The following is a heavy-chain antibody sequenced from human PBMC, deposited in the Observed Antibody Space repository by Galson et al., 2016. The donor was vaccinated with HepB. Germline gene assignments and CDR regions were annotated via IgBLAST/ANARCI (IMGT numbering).Heavy chain of an antibody. CDR3: ARVSPVDYYYYMDV. CDR2: ISGRSSPI. Sequence: SLRLSCAASTFTFSDYSMNWVRQAPGKGLEWVSSISGRSSPIYYADSVEGRFTVSRDNAKNSLYLQMNSLRAEDTAVYYCARVSPVDYYYYMDVWGRGTTVTVS. J-gene: IGHJ6*03. CDR1: TFTFSDYS. V-gene: IGHV3-21*01.